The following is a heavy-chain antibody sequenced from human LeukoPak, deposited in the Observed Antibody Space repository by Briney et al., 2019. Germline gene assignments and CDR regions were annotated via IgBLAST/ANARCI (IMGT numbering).Heavy chain of an antibody. CDR3: ARAPTTSYPYYYYYYMDV. CDR2: IIPIFGTA. D-gene: IGHD3-16*02. Sequence: SVKVSCKASGGTFSSYAISWVRQAPGQGLEWMGRIIPIFGTANYAQKFQGRVTITTDESTSTAYMELSSLRSEDTAVYYCARAPTTSYPYYYYYYMDVWGKGTTVTVSS. CDR1: GGTFSSYA. V-gene: IGHV1-69*05. J-gene: IGHJ6*03.